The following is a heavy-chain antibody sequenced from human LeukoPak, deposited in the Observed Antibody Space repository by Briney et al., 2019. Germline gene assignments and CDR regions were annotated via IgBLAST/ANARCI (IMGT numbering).Heavy chain of an antibody. V-gene: IGHV1-2*02. CDR1: GYTFTGYD. CDR3: ARVLYSGYDWHYYYYGMDV. Sequence: ASVKVSCKASGYTFTGYDMNWVRQAPGQGLEWMGWINPNSGVTNYAQKFQGRVTITTDTSISTAYMELSRLRSGDTAVYYCARVLYSGYDWHYYYYGMDVWGQGSTVTVSS. D-gene: IGHD5-12*01. J-gene: IGHJ6*02. CDR2: INPNSGVT.